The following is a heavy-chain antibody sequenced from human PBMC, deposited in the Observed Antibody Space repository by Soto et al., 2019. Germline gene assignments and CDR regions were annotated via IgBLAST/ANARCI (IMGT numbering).Heavy chain of an antibody. D-gene: IGHD1-20*01. CDR3: ASWYNWNDMHYFDY. Sequence: GASVKVSCKASGGTFSSYAISWVRQAPGQGLEWMGGIIPIFGTANYAQKFQGRVTITADESTSTAYMELSSLRSEDTAVYYCASWYNWNDMHYFDYWGQGTLVTVS. J-gene: IGHJ4*02. V-gene: IGHV1-69*13. CDR1: GGTFSSYA. CDR2: IIPIFGTA.